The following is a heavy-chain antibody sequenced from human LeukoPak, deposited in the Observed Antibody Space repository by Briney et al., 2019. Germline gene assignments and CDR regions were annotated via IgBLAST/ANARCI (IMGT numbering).Heavy chain of an antibody. Sequence: GGSLRLSCAASGFTFSSYGMHWVRQAPGKGLESVAVIWYDGSNKYYADSVKGRVTISRDNSKNTLYLQMNSLRAEDTAVYYCARSLYDSSGYPLDYWGQGTLVTVSS. D-gene: IGHD3-22*01. CDR1: GFTFSSYG. CDR3: ARSLYDSSGYPLDY. V-gene: IGHV3-33*01. CDR2: IWYDGSNK. J-gene: IGHJ4*02.